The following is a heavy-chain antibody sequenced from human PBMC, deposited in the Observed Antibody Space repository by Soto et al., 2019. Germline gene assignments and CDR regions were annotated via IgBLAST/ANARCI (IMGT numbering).Heavy chain of an antibody. CDR3: ARHGRGDCSGGSCYGLDN. CDR2: IFHSGYP. CDR1: SGSISSRNW. Sequence: QVQLQESGPGLVKPSGTLSLNCAVSSGSISSRNWWSWVRQPPGKGLEWIGEIFHSGYPSYNPSLKSRVTISVDKSKNQFSLKLSSVTAADTAVYYCARHGRGDCSGGSCYGLDNWGQGTLVTVSS. V-gene: IGHV4-4*02. D-gene: IGHD2-15*01. J-gene: IGHJ4*02.